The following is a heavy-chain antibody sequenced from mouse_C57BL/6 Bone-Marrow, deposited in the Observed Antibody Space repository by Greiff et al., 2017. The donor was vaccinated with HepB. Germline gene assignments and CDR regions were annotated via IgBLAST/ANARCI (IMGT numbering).Heavy chain of an antibody. CDR3: ARSFQGTWFAY. J-gene: IGHJ3*01. D-gene: IGHD1-2*01. CDR1: GYTFTSYW. V-gene: IGHV1-59*01. Sequence: QVQLKQPGAELVRPGTSVKLSCKASGYTFTSYWMHWVKQRPGQGLEWIGVIDPSDSYTNYNQKFKGKATLTVDTSSSTAYMQLSSLTSEDSAVYYCARSFQGTWFAYWGQGTLVTVSA. CDR2: IDPSDSYT.